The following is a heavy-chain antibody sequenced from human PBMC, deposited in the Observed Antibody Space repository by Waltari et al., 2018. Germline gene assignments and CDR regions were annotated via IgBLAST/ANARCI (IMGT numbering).Heavy chain of an antibody. CDR2: IIPILGIA. CDR3: ARSYYYDSSGPEDGYYFDY. D-gene: IGHD3-22*01. J-gene: IGHJ4*02. V-gene: IGHV1-69*10. CDR1: GGTFSSYA. Sequence: QFQLVQSGAEVKTPGSSGKASCKASGGTFSSYASTWVRQAPGHGLEWMGGIIPILGIANYAQKFQGRVTITADKSTSTAYMELSSLRSEDTAVYYCARSYYYDSSGPEDGYYFDYWGQGTLVTVSS.